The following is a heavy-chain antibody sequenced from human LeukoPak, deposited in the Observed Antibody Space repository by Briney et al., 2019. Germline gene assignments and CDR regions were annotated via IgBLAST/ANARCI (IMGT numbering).Heavy chain of an antibody. D-gene: IGHD3-9*01. Sequence: GGSLTPSCAASGFTFDDYAMHWVRQAPGKGLEWVGGISRNSVSRGYADSVKGRFTISRDKANNSLYLQMNRLRAEDPAVYYCARDGYYDILTSYSYYNMDVWGKGTTVTVSS. J-gene: IGHJ6*03. V-gene: IGHV3-9*01. CDR2: ISRNSVSR. CDR3: ARDGYYDILTSYSYYNMDV. CDR1: GFTFDDYA.